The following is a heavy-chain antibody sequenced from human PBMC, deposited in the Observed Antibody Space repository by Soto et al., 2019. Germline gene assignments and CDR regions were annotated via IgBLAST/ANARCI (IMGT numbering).Heavy chain of an antibody. CDR1: GGTFSSYA. Sequence: QVQLVQSGAEVKKPGSSVKVSCKASGGTFSSYAISWVRQAPGQGLEWMGGIIPIFGTANYAQKFQGRVTITADESTSTAYMELSSLRSEDTAVYYCARVVRITGTTLLLEGMDVWGQGTTVTVSS. V-gene: IGHV1-69*12. J-gene: IGHJ6*02. CDR3: ARVVRITGTTLLLEGMDV. D-gene: IGHD1-7*01. CDR2: IIPIFGTA.